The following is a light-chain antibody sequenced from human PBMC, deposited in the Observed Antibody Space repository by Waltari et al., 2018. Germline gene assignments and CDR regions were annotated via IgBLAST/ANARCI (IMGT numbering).Light chain of an antibody. CDR3: QQRDSYPVT. J-gene: IGKJ4*01. Sequence: DIQLTQSPSSLSASVGDKITITCRASPGISNTLAWFQQKPGKAPKLLFDAASKLQSGVPSRFSGSGSGTEFTLTISNLQPEDYAVYYCQQRDSYPVTFGGGTKVEMK. CDR2: AAS. V-gene: IGKV1-9*01. CDR1: PGISNT.